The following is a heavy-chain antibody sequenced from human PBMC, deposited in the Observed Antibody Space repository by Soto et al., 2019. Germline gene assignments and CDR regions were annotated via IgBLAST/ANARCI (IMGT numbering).Heavy chain of an antibody. CDR2: IYYSGST. V-gene: IGHV4-30-4*01. CDR3: ARDTHYYGSGSLDRTYYFDY. D-gene: IGHD3-10*01. J-gene: IGHJ4*02. Sequence: QVQLQESGPGLVKPSQTLSLTCTVSGGSISSGDYYWSWIRQPPGKGLEWIGYIYYSGSTYYNPSLKSRVTISVDTSKNQFSLKLSSVTAADTAVYYCARDTHYYGSGSLDRTYYFDYWGQGTLVTVSS. CDR1: GGSISSGDYY.